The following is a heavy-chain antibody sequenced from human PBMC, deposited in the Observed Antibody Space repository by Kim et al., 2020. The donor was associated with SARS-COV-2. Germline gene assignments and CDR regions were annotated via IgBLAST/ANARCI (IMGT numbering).Heavy chain of an antibody. D-gene: IGHD3-3*01. CDR3: AKAFWLDGYNSAEYFQH. Sequence: GGSLRLSCAASGFTFSSYAMSWVRQAPGKGLEWVSAISGSGGSTYYADSVKGRFTISRDNSKNTLYLQMNSLRAEDTAVYYCAKAFWLDGYNSAEYFQHWGQGTLVTVSS. J-gene: IGHJ1*01. V-gene: IGHV3-23*01. CDR1: GFTFSSYA. CDR2: ISGSGGST.